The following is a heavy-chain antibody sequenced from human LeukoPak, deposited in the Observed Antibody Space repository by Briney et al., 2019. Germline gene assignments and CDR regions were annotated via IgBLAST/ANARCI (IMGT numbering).Heavy chain of an antibody. V-gene: IGHV3-20*04. Sequence: PGGSLRPSCAASGFTFDDYGMSWVRQAPGKGLEWVSGINWNGGSTGYADSVKGRFTISRDNAKNSLYLQMNSLRAEDTALYYCARDQGIAVALYYYYYYMDVWGKGTTVTVSS. CDR1: GFTFDDYG. D-gene: IGHD6-19*01. CDR2: INWNGGST. J-gene: IGHJ6*03. CDR3: ARDQGIAVALYYYYYYMDV.